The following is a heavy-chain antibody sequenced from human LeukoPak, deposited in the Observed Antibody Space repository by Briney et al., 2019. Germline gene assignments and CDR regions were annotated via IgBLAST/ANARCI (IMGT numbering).Heavy chain of an antibody. CDR3: ARGKMAQGDIVATNPLDY. CDR2: INHSGST. Sequence: SETLSLTCAVYGGSFSGYYWSWIRQPPGKGLEWIGEINHSGSTNYKPSLKSRVTISVDTPKNQFSLKLSSVTAADTAVYYCARGKMAQGDIVATNPLDYWGQGTLVTVSS. CDR1: GGSFSGYY. D-gene: IGHD5-12*01. V-gene: IGHV4-34*01. J-gene: IGHJ4*02.